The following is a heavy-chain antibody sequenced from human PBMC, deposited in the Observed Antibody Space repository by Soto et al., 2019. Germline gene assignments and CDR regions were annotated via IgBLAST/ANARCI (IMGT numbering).Heavy chain of an antibody. CDR2: IRSKAYGGTT. V-gene: IGHV3-49*03. Sequence: GGSLRLSCTASGFTFGDYAMSWFRQXPGKGLEWVGFIRSKAYGGTTEYAASVKGRFTISRDDSKSIAYLQMNSLKTEDTAVYYCTRGGIVVVPATTFNWFDPWGQGTLVTVSS. CDR1: GFTFGDYA. D-gene: IGHD2-2*01. J-gene: IGHJ5*02. CDR3: TRGGIVVVPATTFNWFDP.